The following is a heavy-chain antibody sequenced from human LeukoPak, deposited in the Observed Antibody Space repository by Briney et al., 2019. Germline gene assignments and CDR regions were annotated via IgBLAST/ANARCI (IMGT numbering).Heavy chain of an antibody. D-gene: IGHD1-26*01. V-gene: IGHV1-2*06. Sequence: VSVKVSCKASGYTFTGYYMHWVRQAPGQGLEWMGRINPNSGGTNYAQKFQGRVTMTRDTSISTAYMELSRLRSDDTAVYYCARAALNSGSSSFDYWGQGTLVTVSS. CDR3: ARAALNSGSSSFDY. J-gene: IGHJ4*02. CDR2: INPNSGGT. CDR1: GYTFTGYY.